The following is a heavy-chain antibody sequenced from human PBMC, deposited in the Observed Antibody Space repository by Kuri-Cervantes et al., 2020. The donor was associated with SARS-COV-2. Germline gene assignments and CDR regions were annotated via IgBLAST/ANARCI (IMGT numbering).Heavy chain of an antibody. CDR2: FDPEDGET. J-gene: IGHJ4*01. V-gene: IGHV1-24*01. CDR3: ATHAAIFGVVLPDY. Sequence: ASVKVSCKASGYTFTSYYMHWVRQAPGKGLEWMGGFDPEDGETIYAQKFQGRVTMTEDTSTDTAYMELSSLRSEDTAVYYCATHAAIFGVVLPDYWGQGTLVTVSS. D-gene: IGHD3-3*01. CDR1: GYTFTSYY.